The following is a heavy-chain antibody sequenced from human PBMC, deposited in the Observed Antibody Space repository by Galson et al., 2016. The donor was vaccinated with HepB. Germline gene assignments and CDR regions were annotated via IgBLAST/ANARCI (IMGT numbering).Heavy chain of an antibody. Sequence: SVKVSCKASGYTFTSYGISWVRQAPGQGLEWMGWISTYDGDTNYAQNLQGRVTMTTDTSTTTAYMELRSLRSDDTAMYYCARDWYCSAGSCYDAFDIWGQGTMVTGSS. D-gene: IGHD2-15*01. V-gene: IGHV1-18*01. J-gene: IGHJ3*02. CDR3: ARDWYCSAGSCYDAFDI. CDR1: GYTFTSYG. CDR2: ISTYDGDT.